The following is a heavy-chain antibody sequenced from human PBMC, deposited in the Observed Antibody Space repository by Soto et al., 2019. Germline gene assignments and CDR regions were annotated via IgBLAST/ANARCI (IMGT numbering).Heavy chain of an antibody. V-gene: IGHV4-31*11. Sequence: SETLSLTYAVYGLYFSDYYWSWIRQHPRKGQEWIGYNYYSGNTYYNPSLKSRLTISVDTSKNQFSLKLTSMTAADTAVYYCATTKFPGYSSSWYSSGMGVWGQGTTVPV. CDR2: NYYSGNT. D-gene: IGHD6-13*01. CDR3: ATTKFPGYSSSWYSSGMGV. CDR1: GLYFSDYY. J-gene: IGHJ6*01.